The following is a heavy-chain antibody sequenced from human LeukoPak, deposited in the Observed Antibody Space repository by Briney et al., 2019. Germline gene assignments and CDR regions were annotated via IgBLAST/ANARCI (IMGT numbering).Heavy chain of an antibody. J-gene: IGHJ4*02. CDR1: GFTFSSYG. CDR2: ISSSSSYI. CDR3: ARARFNCTNGVCYTLRYKGDFDY. V-gene: IGHV3-21*01. D-gene: IGHD2-8*01. Sequence: GRSLRLSCAASGFTFSSYGMHWVRQAPGKGLEWVSSISSSSSYIYYADSVKGRFTISRDNAKNTLYLQMNSLRAEDTAVYYCARARFNCTNGVCYTLRYKGDFDYWGQGTLVTVSS.